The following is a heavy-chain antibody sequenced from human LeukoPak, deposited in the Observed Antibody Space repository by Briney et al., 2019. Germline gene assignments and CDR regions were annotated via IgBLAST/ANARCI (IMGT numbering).Heavy chain of an antibody. D-gene: IGHD5-18*01. Sequence: GGSLRLSCAASGFTFSSYVMHWVRQAPGKGLEWVANIKQDGSEKYYVDSVKSRFTISRDNAKNSLYLQMNSLRAEDTAVYYCASCGYSYGPYYYYYMDVWGKGTTVTVSS. CDR3: ASCGYSYGPYYYYYMDV. CDR1: GFTFSSYV. V-gene: IGHV3-7*01. J-gene: IGHJ6*03. CDR2: IKQDGSEK.